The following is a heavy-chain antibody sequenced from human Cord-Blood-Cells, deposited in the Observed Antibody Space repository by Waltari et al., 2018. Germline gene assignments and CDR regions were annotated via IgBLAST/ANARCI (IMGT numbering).Heavy chain of an antibody. CDR2: ISWNSGNI. Sequence: EVQLVESGGGLVQPGRSLRLSCAASGFTFDDYAMHWVRQAPGKGLEWVSGISWNSGNIGYADSVKGRFTISRDNAKNSLYLQMNSLRAEDTALYYCAKDMRYILGRDAFDIWGQGTMVTVSS. D-gene: IGHD3-16*01. CDR3: AKDMRYILGRDAFDI. V-gene: IGHV3-9*01. CDR1: GFTFDDYA. J-gene: IGHJ3*02.